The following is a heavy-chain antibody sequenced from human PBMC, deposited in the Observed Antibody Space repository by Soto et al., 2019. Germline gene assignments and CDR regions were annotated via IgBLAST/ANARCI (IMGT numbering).Heavy chain of an antibody. CDR2: IWYDGSNK. CDR1: GFIFNEYG. CDR3: ARWACSGSNCNLNQRSFDL. V-gene: IGHV3-33*01. D-gene: IGHD2-15*01. Sequence: VQLVESGGGVVQPGRSLRLSCAASGFIFNEYGMHWVRQAPGKGLEWVAVIWYDGSNKYYADSVKGRFTFSRDNSKNTMSLQMNSLRVEDTAIYYCARWACSGSNCNLNQRSFDLWGQGTLVTVSS. J-gene: IGHJ4*02.